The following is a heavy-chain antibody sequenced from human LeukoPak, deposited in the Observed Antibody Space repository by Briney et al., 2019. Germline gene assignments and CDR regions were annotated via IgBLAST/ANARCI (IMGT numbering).Heavy chain of an antibody. CDR3: ARVHIVVVTAIGFDY. CDR2: ISAYNGNT. Sequence: ASGKVSCKASGYTFTSYGISWVRQAPGQGLEWMGWISAYNGNTNYAQKLQGRVTMTTDTSTSTAYMELRSLRSDDTAVYYCARVHIVVVTAIGFDYWGQGTLVTVSS. D-gene: IGHD2-21*02. V-gene: IGHV1-18*01. J-gene: IGHJ4*02. CDR1: GYTFTSYG.